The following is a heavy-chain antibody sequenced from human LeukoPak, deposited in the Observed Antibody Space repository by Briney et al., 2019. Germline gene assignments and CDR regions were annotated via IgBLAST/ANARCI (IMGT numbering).Heavy chain of an antibody. D-gene: IGHD2-15*01. CDR3: ARDIKSYSGGSCYSFDY. Sequence: ASVKVSCKASGYTFTSYYMHWLRQAPGQGLEWKGIINPSGGSTSYAQKFQGRVTMTRDTSTSTVYMELSSLISEDTAVYYCARDIKSYSGGSCYSFDYWGQGTLVTVSS. CDR1: GYTFTSYY. CDR2: INPSGGST. J-gene: IGHJ4*02. V-gene: IGHV1-46*01.